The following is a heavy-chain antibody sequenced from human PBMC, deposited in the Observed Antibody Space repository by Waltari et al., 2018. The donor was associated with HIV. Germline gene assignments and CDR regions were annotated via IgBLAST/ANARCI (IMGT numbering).Heavy chain of an antibody. J-gene: IGHJ4*02. V-gene: IGHV1-3*01. CDR2: INGGTGNT. D-gene: IGHD3-10*02. Sequence: QVHLVQSGADVKRPGTSVTVSCKASGYNFNNSSLHSLRQAPGQRPEGMGWINGGTGNTKYSQNFQDRVTITKNTSANISYMVLNRLRREDTALYYCARAGIVRGNAYGLLDVWGQGTPVAVSS. CDR1: GYNFNNSS. CDR3: ARAGIVRGNAYGLLDV.